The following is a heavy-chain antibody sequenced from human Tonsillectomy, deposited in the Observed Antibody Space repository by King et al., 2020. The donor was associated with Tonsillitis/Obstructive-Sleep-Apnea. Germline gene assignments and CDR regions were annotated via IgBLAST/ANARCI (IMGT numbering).Heavy chain of an antibody. CDR3: ARGGGQWLVSHLYYLDY. CDR2: ISYDGSNK. J-gene: IGHJ4*02. V-gene: IGHV3-30*04. Sequence: QVQLVESGGGVVQPGRSLRLSCAASGFTFSSYAMHWVRQAPGKGLEWVAIISYDGSNKYYADSVKGRFTISRNNSKNTLYLQMNSLRAEDTAVYYCARGGGQWLVSHLYYLDYWGQGTLATVSS. CDR1: GFTFSSYA. D-gene: IGHD6-19*01.